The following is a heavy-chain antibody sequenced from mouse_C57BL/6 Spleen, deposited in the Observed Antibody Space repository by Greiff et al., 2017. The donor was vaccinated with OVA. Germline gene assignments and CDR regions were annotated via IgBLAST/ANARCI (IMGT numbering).Heavy chain of an antibody. CDR3: TRAAQANLFAY. Sequence: QVQLKESGAELVRPGASVTLSCKASGYTFTDYEMHWVKQTPVHGLEWIGAIDPETGGTAYNQKFKGKAILTADKSSSTAYMELRSLTSEDSAVYYCTRAAQANLFAYWGQGTLVTVSA. D-gene: IGHD3-2*02. CDR2: IDPETGGT. J-gene: IGHJ3*01. V-gene: IGHV1-15*01. CDR1: GYTFTDYE.